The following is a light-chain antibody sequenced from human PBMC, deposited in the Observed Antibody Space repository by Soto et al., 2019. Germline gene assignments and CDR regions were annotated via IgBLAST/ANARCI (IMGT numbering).Light chain of an antibody. CDR2: ASS. J-gene: IGKJ2*01. CDR1: QSVSIY. CDR3: QQSYSTPP. Sequence: DIQMTQSPSSLSASVGDRVTITCRTSQSVSIYVNWYQQKPGKATILLIYASSSLQSGVPSRFSGSGSGTDFTLTISSLEPEDFATYYCQQSYSTPPFGQGTKVDIK. V-gene: IGKV1-39*01.